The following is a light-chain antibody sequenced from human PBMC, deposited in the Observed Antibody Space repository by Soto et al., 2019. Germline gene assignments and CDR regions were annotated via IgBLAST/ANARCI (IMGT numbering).Light chain of an antibody. Sequence: EILLTQSPGTLSLSPGERATLSCRASQSVSSSYLAWYQQKPGQAPRLLIYGASSRATGIPDRFSGSGSGTDFTLTISRLEPEDFAVYYCQQWRTFGQGTKV. V-gene: IGKV3-20*01. J-gene: IGKJ1*01. CDR2: GAS. CDR1: QSVSSSY. CDR3: QQWRT.